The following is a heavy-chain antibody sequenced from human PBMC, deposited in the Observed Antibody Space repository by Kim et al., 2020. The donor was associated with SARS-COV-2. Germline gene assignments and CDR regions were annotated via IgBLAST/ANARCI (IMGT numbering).Heavy chain of an antibody. CDR2: ISYDGSNK. Sequence: GGSLRLSCAASGFTFSSYGMHWVRQAPGKGLEWVAVISYDGSNKYYADSVKGRFTISRDNSKNTLYLQMNSLRAEDTAVYYCAKVGIVGSCSSTSCYWALLDYWGQGTLVTVSS. J-gene: IGHJ4*02. D-gene: IGHD2-2*01. V-gene: IGHV3-30*18. CDR1: GFTFSSYG. CDR3: AKVGIVGSCSSTSCYWALLDY.